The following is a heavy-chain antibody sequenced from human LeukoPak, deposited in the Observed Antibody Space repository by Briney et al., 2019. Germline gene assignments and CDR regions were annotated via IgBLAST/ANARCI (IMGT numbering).Heavy chain of an antibody. CDR3: ARGPGKASFDY. CDR1: GFTFSNYW. Sequence: GGSLRLSCAASGFTFSNYWMHWVRQAPGKGLEWVSLISWDGGSTYYADSVKGRFTISRDKSNNTLYLQMNSLRAEDTAVYYCARGPGKASFDYWGQGTLVTVSS. J-gene: IGHJ4*02. V-gene: IGHV3-74*01. D-gene: IGHD3-10*01. CDR2: ISWDGGST.